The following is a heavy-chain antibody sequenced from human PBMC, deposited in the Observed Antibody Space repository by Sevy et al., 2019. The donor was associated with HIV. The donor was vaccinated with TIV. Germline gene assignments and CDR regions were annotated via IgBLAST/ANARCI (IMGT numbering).Heavy chain of an antibody. J-gene: IGHJ4*02. CDR1: GFTFSSYS. CDR3: ARAYDSSGYLDY. Sequence: GGSLRLSCAASGFTFSSYSMNWVRQAPGKGLEWVSSISSSSSYIYYADSVKGRFTISRDNAKNSLYLQMNSLRTEDTAVYYCARAYDSSGYLDYWGQGTLVTVSS. CDR2: ISSSSSYI. V-gene: IGHV3-21*01. D-gene: IGHD3-22*01.